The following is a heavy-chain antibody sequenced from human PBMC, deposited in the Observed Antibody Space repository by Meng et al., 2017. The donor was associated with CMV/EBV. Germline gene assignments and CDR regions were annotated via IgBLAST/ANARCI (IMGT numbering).Heavy chain of an antibody. V-gene: IGHV3-21*01. CDR3: ARAASGGSERWDYYYYGMDV. D-gene: IGHD5-24*01. Sequence: GRSLRLSCAASGFTASSNYMSWVRQAPGKGLEWVSSISSSSSYIYYADSVKGRFTISRDNAKNSLYLQMNSLRAEDTAVYYCARAASGGSERWDYYYYGMDVWGQGTTVTVSS. J-gene: IGHJ6*02. CDR2: ISSSSSYI. CDR1: GFTASSNY.